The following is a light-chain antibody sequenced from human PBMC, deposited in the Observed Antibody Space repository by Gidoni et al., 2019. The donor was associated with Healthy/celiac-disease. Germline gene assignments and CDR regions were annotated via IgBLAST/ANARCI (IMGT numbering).Light chain of an antibody. CDR3: NSRDSSGNHVV. Sequence: SSELTQHPAVSVALGQTVRSTCQGDSLRSYYASWYQQKPGQAPVLVLYGKNNRPSGIPDRFSGSSSGNTASLTITRAQAEDEADYYCNSRDSSGNHVVFGGGTKLTVL. V-gene: IGLV3-19*01. CDR1: SLRSYY. CDR2: GKN. J-gene: IGLJ2*01.